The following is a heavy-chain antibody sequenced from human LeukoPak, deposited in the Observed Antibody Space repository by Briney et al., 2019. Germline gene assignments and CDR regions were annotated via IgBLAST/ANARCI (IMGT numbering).Heavy chain of an antibody. J-gene: IGHJ5*02. Sequence: GATVKVSCKASGYTFSNYGITWVRQAPGQGLEWMGWISTYNGDSNYAQKLQGGVTMTTDTSTSTAYMELRSLRSDDTAVYYCAKGWVLGIQPPCWFDPWGQGTLVTVSS. CDR3: AKGWVLGIQPPCWFDP. D-gene: IGHD5-18*01. V-gene: IGHV1-18*01. CDR1: GYTFSNYG. CDR2: ISTYNGDS.